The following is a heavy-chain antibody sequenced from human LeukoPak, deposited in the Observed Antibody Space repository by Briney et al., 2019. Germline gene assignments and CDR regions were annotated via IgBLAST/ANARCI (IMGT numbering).Heavy chain of an antibody. CDR1: GGSISSGSYY. J-gene: IGHJ3*02. CDR3: ATTWIRGAFDI. D-gene: IGHD5-12*01. V-gene: IGHV4-61*01. CDR2: IYYSGST. Sequence: SQTLSLTCTVSGGSISSGSYYWSWIRQPPGKGLEWIGYIYYSGSTNYNPSLKSRVTISVDTSKNQFSLKLSSVTAADTAVYYCATTWIRGAFDIWGQGTMVTVSS.